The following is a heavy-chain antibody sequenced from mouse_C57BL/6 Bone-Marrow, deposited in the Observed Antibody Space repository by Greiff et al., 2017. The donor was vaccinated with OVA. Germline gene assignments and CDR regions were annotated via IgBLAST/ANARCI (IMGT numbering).Heavy chain of an antibody. CDR2: IYPGDGDT. Sequence: LVESGAELVKPGASVKISCKASGYAFSSYWMNWVKQRPGKGLEWIGQIYPGDGDTNYNGKFKGKATLTADKSSSTAYMQLSSLTSEDSAVYFCARAYYYGSSYFAYWGQGTLVTVSA. J-gene: IGHJ3*01. CDR3: ARAYYYGSSYFAY. CDR1: GYAFSSYW. V-gene: IGHV1-80*01. D-gene: IGHD1-1*01.